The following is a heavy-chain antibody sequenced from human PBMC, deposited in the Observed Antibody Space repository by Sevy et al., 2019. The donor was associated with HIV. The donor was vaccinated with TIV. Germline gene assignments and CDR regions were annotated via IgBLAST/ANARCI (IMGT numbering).Heavy chain of an antibody. V-gene: IGHV4-34*01. CDR2: INHSGST. CDR3: ARGLGAAAGSWEDY. CDR1: GGSFSGYY. J-gene: IGHJ4*02. D-gene: IGHD6-13*01. Sequence: SDTLSLTCAVYGGSFSGYYWSWIRQPPGKGLEWIGEINHSGSTNYNPSLKSRVTISVDTSKNQFSLKLSSVTAADTAVYYCARGLGAAAGSWEDYWGQGTLVTVSS.